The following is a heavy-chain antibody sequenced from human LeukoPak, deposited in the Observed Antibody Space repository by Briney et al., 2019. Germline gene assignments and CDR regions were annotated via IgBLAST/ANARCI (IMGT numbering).Heavy chain of an antibody. CDR1: GGPISSSNW. J-gene: IGHJ6*02. Sequence: SETLSLTCAVSGGPISSSNWWGWVRQPPGKGLEWIGEVYQTGGTNYNPSLKSRVTILVDTSKNQFSLKLTSVTGADLAVYYCTRVPFDTDSYYYYFGVDVWGQGTTVTVSS. V-gene: IGHV4-4*02. D-gene: IGHD2-21*02. CDR3: TRVPFDTDSYYYYFGVDV. CDR2: VYQTGGT.